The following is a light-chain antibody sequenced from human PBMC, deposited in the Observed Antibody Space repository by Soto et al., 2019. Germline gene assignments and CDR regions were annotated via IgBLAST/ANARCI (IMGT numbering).Light chain of an antibody. J-gene: IGKJ5*01. CDR2: WAS. V-gene: IGKV4-1*01. CDR1: QSVLSSSNNKNY. Sequence: VMTQSPDSLAVSLGERATINCKSSQSVLSSSNNKNYLAWFQQKPGQPPKLLIYWASARKPGVPDRFIGGGSGTDFTLTITSLQAEDVAVYYCQQYHSDPITFGQGTRLEIK. CDR3: QQYHSDPIT.